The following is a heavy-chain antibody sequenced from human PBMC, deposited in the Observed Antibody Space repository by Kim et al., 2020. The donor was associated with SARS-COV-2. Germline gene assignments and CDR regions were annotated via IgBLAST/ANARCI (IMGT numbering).Heavy chain of an antibody. CDR1: GFTFSSYA. V-gene: IGHV3-23*01. J-gene: IGHJ6*02. CDR3: AKDQEPAAIMYYYYYGMDV. Sequence: GGSLRLSCAASGFTFSSYAMSWVRQAPGKGLEWVSAISGSGGSTYYADSVKGRFTISRDNSKNTLYLQMNSLRAEDTAVYYCAKDQEPAAIMYYYYYGMDVWGQGTTVTVSS. D-gene: IGHD2-2*01. CDR2: ISGSGGST.